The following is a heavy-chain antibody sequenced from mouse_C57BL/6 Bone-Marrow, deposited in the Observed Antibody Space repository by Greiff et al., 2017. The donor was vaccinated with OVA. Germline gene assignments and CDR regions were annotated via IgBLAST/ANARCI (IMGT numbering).Heavy chain of an antibody. J-gene: IGHJ3*01. D-gene: IGHD2-3*01. Sequence: QVTLKVSGPGILQPSQTLSLTCSFSGFSLSTFGMGVGWIRQPSGKGLEWLAHIWWDDDKYYNPALKSRLTISKDTSKNQVFLKIANVDTADTATYYCARIAEGGYDGYSWFAYWGQGTLVTVSA. V-gene: IGHV8-8*01. CDR1: GFSLSTFGMG. CDR2: IWWDDDK. CDR3: ARIAEGGYDGYSWFAY.